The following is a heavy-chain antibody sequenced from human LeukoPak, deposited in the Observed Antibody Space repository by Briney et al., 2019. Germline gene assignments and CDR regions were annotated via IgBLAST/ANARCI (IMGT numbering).Heavy chain of an antibody. CDR3: ARRSSSSGGFDY. V-gene: IGHV1-69*05. CDR1: GGTFSSYA. D-gene: IGHD6-6*01. CDR2: IIPIFGTA. Sequence: SVKVSCKASGGTFSSYAISWLRQAPGQGLEWMGRIIPIFGTANYAQKSQGRVTITTDESTSTAYMELSSLRSEDTAVYYCARRSSSSGGFDYWGQGTLVTVSS. J-gene: IGHJ4*02.